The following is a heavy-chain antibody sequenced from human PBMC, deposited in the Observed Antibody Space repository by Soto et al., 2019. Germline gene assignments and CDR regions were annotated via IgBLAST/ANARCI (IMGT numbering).Heavy chain of an antibody. CDR1: GGTFSSYA. CDR2: IIPIFGTA. J-gene: IGHJ4*02. Sequence: QVQLVQSGAEVKKPGSSVKVSCKASGGTFSSYAISWVRQAPGQGLEWMGGIIPIFGTANYAQKFQGRVTNTADESTSTAYMELSSLRSEDTAVYYCAIGGRGMVRGVIIKGNFDYCGQGTLVTVSS. V-gene: IGHV1-69*01. D-gene: IGHD3-10*01. CDR3: AIGGRGMVRGVIIKGNFDY.